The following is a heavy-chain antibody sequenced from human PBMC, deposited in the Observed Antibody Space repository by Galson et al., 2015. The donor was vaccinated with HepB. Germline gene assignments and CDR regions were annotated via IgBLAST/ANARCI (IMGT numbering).Heavy chain of an antibody. J-gene: IGHJ6*03. CDR3: ARGYCSSGSVYPLYYCYYMGV. V-gene: IGHV1-69*10. Sequence: SVKVSCKASGGTFTSYAIRWVRQAPGQGLEWMGGIIPIHGIAKYSQKFQGRVTITADTSTSTAYMELSSLRSEDTAVYYCARGYCSSGSVYPLYYCYYMGVWGKGTTVTVSS. CDR2: IIPIHGIA. CDR1: GGTFTSYA. D-gene: IGHD2-15*01.